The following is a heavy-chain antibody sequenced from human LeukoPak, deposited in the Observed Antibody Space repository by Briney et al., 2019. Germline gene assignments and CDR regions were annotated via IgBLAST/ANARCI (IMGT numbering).Heavy chain of an antibody. V-gene: IGHV3-30*03. CDR1: GFTFSSYV. CDR3: AIASGAGAFDI. Sequence: GGSLRLSCAASGFTFSSYVLHWVRQAPGKGLEWVAVISYDGSNKYYADSVKGRFTISRDNSKNTLYLQMNSLRAEDTAVYYCAIASGAGAFDIWGQGTMVTVSS. J-gene: IGHJ3*02. CDR2: ISYDGSNK.